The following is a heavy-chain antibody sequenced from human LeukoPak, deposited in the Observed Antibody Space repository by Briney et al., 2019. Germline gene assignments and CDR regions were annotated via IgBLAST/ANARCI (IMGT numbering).Heavy chain of an antibody. CDR1: GGSISSSSYY. CDR2: IYYSGST. J-gene: IGHJ4*02. D-gene: IGHD3-3*01. Sequence: ESSETLSLTCTVSGGSISSSSYYWGWIRQPPGKGLEWIGSIYYSGSTYYNPSLKSRVTISVDTSKNQFSLKLSSVTAADTAVYYCARVRLTPNKTYYDFWSGYGGHYFDYWGQGTLVTVSS. CDR3: ARVRLTPNKTYYDFWSGYGGHYFDY. V-gene: IGHV4-39*07.